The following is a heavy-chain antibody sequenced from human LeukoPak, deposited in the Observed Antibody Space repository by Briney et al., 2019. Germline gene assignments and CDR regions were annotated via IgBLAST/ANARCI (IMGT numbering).Heavy chain of an antibody. CDR1: GYTFTSNY. CDR3: ARAPRNSSTMLDY. V-gene: IGHV1-46*01. D-gene: IGHD1-14*01. Sequence: ASVKVSCKASGYTFTSNYIHWVRQAPGQGLEWMGMIYPRDGSTSYAQKFQGRVIMTRDTSTSTAYMDLSSLRSEDTAVYHCARAPRNSSTMLDYWGQGTLVTVSS. CDR2: IYPRDGST. J-gene: IGHJ4*02.